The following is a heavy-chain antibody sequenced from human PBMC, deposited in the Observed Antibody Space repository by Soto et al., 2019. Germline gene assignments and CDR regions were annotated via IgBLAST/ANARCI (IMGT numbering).Heavy chain of an antibody. CDR1: GGSFRGYY. CDR2: INHSGST. Sequence: AETVARTFAVYGGSFRGYYWSWIRQPPGKVLDVIVEINHSGSTNYNPSLKSRVTISVDTSKNHFSLKLRSVTAADTAVYYCPAGPTTRRGYSYCDSSPFKYWCQVGPDNDS. J-gene: IGHJ5*01. V-gene: IGHV4-34*01. D-gene: IGHD5-12*01. CDR3: PAGPTTRRGYSYCDSSPFKYWCQVGPDNDS.